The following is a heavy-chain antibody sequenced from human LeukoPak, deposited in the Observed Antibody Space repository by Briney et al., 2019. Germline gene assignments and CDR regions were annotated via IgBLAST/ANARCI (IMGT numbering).Heavy chain of an antibody. Sequence: SETLSLTCTVSGGSISSYYWSWIRQPAGKGLEWIGRIYTSGSTNYNPSLKSRVTISVDRSKNQFSLKLSSVTAADTAVYYCARGGSQLWLDYWGQGTLVTVSS. CDR1: GGSISSYY. V-gene: IGHV4-4*07. CDR3: ARGGSQLWLDY. J-gene: IGHJ4*02. CDR2: IYTSGST. D-gene: IGHD5-18*01.